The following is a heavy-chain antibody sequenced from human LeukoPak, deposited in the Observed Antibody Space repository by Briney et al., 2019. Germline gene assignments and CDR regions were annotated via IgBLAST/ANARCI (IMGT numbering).Heavy chain of an antibody. CDR1: GFTFSRFR. J-gene: IGHJ4*02. V-gene: IGHV3-7*01. D-gene: IGHD3-10*01. Sequence: GESLRLSCAASGFTFSRFRMSWVRQPPGKGLEWVANINQDGSEIYYVDSVKGRFTVSTDNAKNTLYLQMNSLRAEDTAVYYCARDRAVLDYWGQGTLVTVSS. CDR3: ARDRAVLDY. CDR2: INQDGSEI.